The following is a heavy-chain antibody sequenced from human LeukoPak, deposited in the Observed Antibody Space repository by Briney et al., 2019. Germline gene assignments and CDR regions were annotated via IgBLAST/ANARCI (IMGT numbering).Heavy chain of an antibody. V-gene: IGHV7-4-1*02. CDR2: IHPSTGKP. CDR1: GYSFTNYA. Sequence: AASVKVCCKASGYSFTNYAMNWVRQAPGQGLEWMGWIHPSTGKPTYAQCFTGRFVFSLDTSVSTTYLQISSLKAEDTAVYFCARAFQSLGGLSLPDYWGQGTLLTVSS. D-gene: IGHD3-16*02. CDR3: ARAFQSLGGLSLPDY. J-gene: IGHJ4*02.